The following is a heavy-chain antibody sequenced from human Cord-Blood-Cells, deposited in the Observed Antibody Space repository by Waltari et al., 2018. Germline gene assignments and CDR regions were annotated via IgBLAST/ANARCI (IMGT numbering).Heavy chain of an antibody. Sequence: VQLQQSGPGLVKPSQTLSLTCAISGASVSSNSAAWHWLRQSPSRGLEWLGRTYYKSKWYNDYAVSVKSRITINPDTSKNQFSLQLNSVTPEDTAVYYCARDLLWFGELLYAFDIWGQGTMVTVSS. CDR3: ARDLLWFGELLYAFDI. V-gene: IGHV6-1*01. D-gene: IGHD3-10*01. J-gene: IGHJ3*02. CDR2: TYYKSKWYN. CDR1: GASVSSNSAA.